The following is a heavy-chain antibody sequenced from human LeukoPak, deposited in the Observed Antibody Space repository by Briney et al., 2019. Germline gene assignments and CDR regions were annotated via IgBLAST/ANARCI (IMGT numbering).Heavy chain of an antibody. V-gene: IGHV4-39*01. J-gene: IGHJ4*02. D-gene: IGHD6-13*01. Sequence: SETLSLTCTVSDGSISSNSYYWGWIRQPPGKGLEWIGSIYYSGSTYYNPSLKSRVTISVDTSKNQLSLRLSPVTAADTAVYYCARASSGSSWAFDYWGLGTLVTVSS. CDR2: IYYSGST. CDR3: ARASSGSSWAFDY. CDR1: DGSISSNSYY.